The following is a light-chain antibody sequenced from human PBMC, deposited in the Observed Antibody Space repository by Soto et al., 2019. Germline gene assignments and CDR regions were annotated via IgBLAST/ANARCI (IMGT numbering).Light chain of an antibody. V-gene: IGKV1-5*01. CDR1: QSISSW. CDR2: DAS. CDR3: QQYNSYSLT. J-gene: IGKJ4*01. Sequence: DIQMTQSPSTLSASVGDRVTITCRASQSISSWLAWYQQKPGKAPNLLIYDASSLESGVPSRFSGSGSGTEFTLTISSLQPDDFATYYCQQYNSYSLTLGGGTKVDIK.